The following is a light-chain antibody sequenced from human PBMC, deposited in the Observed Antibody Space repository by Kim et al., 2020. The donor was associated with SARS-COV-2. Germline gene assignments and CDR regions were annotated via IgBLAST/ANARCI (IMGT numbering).Light chain of an antibody. J-gene: IGKJ5*01. Sequence: ASTSCRCSKRRLHSKRDNYMGWDLQTTGQTLQLLISLSSNRASGVPERGRGSGSGTDFTLKISRVEAEDVVVYYCMHALQTPPLTFGHGTRLEI. CDR3: MHALQTPPLT. CDR1: KRRLHSKRDNY. V-gene: IGKV2-28*01. CDR2: LSS.